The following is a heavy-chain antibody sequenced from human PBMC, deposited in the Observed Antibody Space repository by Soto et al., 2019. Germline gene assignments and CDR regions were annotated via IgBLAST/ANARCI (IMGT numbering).Heavy chain of an antibody. CDR2: ISYDGSDK. J-gene: IGHJ4*01. CDR1: EFTFSNYG. CDR3: AKDVKKEEPDYTLDY. Sequence: QVQLVESGGGVVQPGRSLRLSCVASEFTFSNYGMHWVRQGLGKGLEWVAVISYDGSDKYYADSVKGRFTISRDNSKNTRNLQWSALGAEETGAYYCAKDVKKEEPDYTLDYWGKEPWSPSPQ. V-gene: IGHV3-30*18. D-gene: IGHD4-4*01.